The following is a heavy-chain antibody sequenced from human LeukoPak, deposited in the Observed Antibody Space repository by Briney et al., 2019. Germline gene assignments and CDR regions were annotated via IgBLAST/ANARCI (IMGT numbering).Heavy chain of an antibody. J-gene: IGHJ5*02. D-gene: IGHD3-22*01. V-gene: IGHV1-8*01. Sequence: GASVKVSCKASGYTFINYDINWVRQATGQGLEWMGWMNPSSGNTGYAQKFQGRVTMTRNTSISTAYMELSSLRSEDTAVYYCASDTSSWDKYFDPWGQGTLVTFSS. CDR2: MNPSSGNT. CDR1: GYTFINYD. CDR3: ASDTSSWDKYFDP.